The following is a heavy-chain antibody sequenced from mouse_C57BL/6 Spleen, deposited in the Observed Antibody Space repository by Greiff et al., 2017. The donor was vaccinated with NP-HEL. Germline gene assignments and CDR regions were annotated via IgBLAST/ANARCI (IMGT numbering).Heavy chain of an antibody. Sequence: EVKLQESGPELVKPGASVKISCKASGYSFTDYNMNWVKQSNGKSLEWIGVINPNYGTTSYNQKFKGKATLTVDQSSSTAYMQLNSLTSEDSAVYYCARENYYGSSSYWYFDVWGTGTTVTVSS. CDR2: INPNYGTT. D-gene: IGHD1-1*01. J-gene: IGHJ1*03. CDR3: ARENYYGSSSYWYFDV. CDR1: GYSFTDYN. V-gene: IGHV1-39*01.